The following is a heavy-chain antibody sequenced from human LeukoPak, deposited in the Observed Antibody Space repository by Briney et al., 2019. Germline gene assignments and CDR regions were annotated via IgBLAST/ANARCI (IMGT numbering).Heavy chain of an antibody. J-gene: IGHJ4*02. Sequence: PGGSLRLSCAASGFMFDDYDMTWVRQAPGKGLEWVSGINWNAGSTAYADSVKGRFTISRDNAKNSLYLQMSSLRAEDTALYYCARVFKYSVSGYYFDYWGQGALVTVSS. V-gene: IGHV3-20*04. CDR3: ARVFKYSVSGYYFDY. CDR1: GFMFDDYD. CDR2: INWNAGST. D-gene: IGHD2-21*01.